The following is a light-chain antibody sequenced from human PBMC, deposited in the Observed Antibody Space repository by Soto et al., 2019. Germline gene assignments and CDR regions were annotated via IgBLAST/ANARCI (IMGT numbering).Light chain of an antibody. CDR1: ASDVGGYNY. CDR2: EVT. Sequence: QSALSQPASVSGSPGQSITISCTGTASDVGGYNYVSWYLHHPGKGPKLLIYEVTTRPSGVSYRFSGSKSGYTASLIISGLQADDEGDYYCSSYSNTNTPIVFGGGTKVTVL. J-gene: IGLJ2*01. V-gene: IGLV2-14*01. CDR3: SSYSNTNTPIV.